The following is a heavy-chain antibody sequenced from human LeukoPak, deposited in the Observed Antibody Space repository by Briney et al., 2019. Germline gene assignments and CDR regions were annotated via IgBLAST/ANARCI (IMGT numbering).Heavy chain of an antibody. J-gene: IGHJ4*02. D-gene: IGHD1-7*01. CDR3: ARDLRGDYGELVR. CDR1: GYTFTSFP. Sequence: ASVKVSCKASGYTFTSFPIVWVRQAPGQGLTWVGWIKPYNGHTDYAPKLQGRVTLTTDTSTSTAYMELRSLRSDDTAVYYCARDLRGDYGELVRWGQGTLVTVSS. CDR2: IKPYNGHT. V-gene: IGHV1-18*01.